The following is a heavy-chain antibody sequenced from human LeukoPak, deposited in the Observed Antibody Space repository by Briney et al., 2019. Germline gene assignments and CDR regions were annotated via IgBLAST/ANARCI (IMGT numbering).Heavy chain of an antibody. D-gene: IGHD4-23*01. CDR1: GGTFSSYA. CDR2: IIPIFGTA. CDR3: AGDYGGNLPFDY. V-gene: IGHV1-69*13. J-gene: IGHJ4*02. Sequence: GASVKVSCKASGGTFSSYAISWVRQVPGQGLEWMGGIIPIFGTANYAQKFQGRVTITADESTSTAYMELSSLRSEDTAVYYCAGDYGGNLPFDYWGQGTLVTVSS.